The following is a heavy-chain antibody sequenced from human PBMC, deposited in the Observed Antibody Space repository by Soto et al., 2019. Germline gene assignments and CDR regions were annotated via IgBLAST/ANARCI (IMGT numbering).Heavy chain of an antibody. Sequence: QLQLQESGPGLVQPSETLSLTCTVSGDSVISDHYYWAWIRQPPGKGLEWIGNMHYTGETYQNPSLRSGVTIFVDTSENQVSLKLTSVTAADTAMYYCARQGGNKFDYWGQGTLVTVSS. J-gene: IGHJ4*02. CDR3: ARQGGNKFDY. D-gene: IGHD3-16*01. CDR1: GDSVISDHYY. V-gene: IGHV4-39*01. CDR2: MHYTGET.